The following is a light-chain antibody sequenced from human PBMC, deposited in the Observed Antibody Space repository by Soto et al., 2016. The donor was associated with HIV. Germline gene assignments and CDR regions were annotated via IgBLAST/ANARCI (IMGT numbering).Light chain of an antibody. J-gene: IGKJ2*01. CDR1: QTISSY. Sequence: IQMTQSPSSLSASVGDRVTITCRASQTISSYLNWYQQKPGKAPKLLIYAASSLQSKLPSRFSGSGSGTDFTLTISSLQPEDFATYYCQQSYSTPHTFGQGTKVEIK. CDR3: QQSYSTPHT. CDR2: AAS. V-gene: IGKV1-39*01.